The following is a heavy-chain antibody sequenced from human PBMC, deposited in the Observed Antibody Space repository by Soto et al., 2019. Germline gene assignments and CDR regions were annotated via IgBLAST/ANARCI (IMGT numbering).Heavy chain of an antibody. Sequence: SETLSLTCTVSGGSISSSSYYWGWIRQPPGKGLEWIGSIYYSGSTYYNPSLKSRVTISVDTSKNQFSLKLSSVTAADTAVYYCARHNGGYYDYIWNAFDIWGQGTMVTVSS. J-gene: IGHJ3*02. V-gene: IGHV4-39*01. CDR2: IYYSGST. D-gene: IGHD3-16*01. CDR1: GGSISSSSYY. CDR3: ARHNGGYYDYIWNAFDI.